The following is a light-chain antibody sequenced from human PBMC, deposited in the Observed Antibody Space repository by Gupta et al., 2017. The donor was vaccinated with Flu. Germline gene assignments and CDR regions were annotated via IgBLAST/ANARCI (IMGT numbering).Light chain of an antibody. V-gene: IGLV1-44*01. CDR2: KDN. CDR3: ASWDDSLRGVV. J-gene: IGLJ2*01. CDR1: SSNIGSNG. Sequence: QSVLTQPPSASGTPAQSVPIFCSGSSSNIGSNGVSWLQLLPGTATKVLIYKDNPRPSGVPDRFSGSKSGTSASLAVSGPHSEDEADYYCASWDDSLRGVVFGGGTKLTVL.